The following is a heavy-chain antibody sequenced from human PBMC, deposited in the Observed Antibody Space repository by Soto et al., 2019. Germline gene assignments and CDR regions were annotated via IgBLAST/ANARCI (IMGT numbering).Heavy chain of an antibody. D-gene: IGHD1-1*01. V-gene: IGHV3-30*04. Sequence: QVQLVESGGGVVQPGRSLRLSCEASGFTFSNYAMHWVRQAPGKGPEWLAVTSYDGGNKYYADLGKGRFTISRDNAKNTLFLQMDSLRVEDTAIYYCAKAILRTVPLFGMDVWGQGTTVTVSS. CDR2: TSYDGGNK. J-gene: IGHJ6*02. CDR3: AKAILRTVPLFGMDV. CDR1: GFTFSNYA.